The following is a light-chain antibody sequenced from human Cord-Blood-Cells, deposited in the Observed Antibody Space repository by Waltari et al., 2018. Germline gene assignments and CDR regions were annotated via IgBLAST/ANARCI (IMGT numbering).Light chain of an antibody. V-gene: IGKV1-39*01. CDR3: QQSYSTS. CDR1: QSISSY. Sequence: DIQMTRSPSSLSASVGDRVTITCRASQSISSYLNWYQQKPGKAPKLLIYAASSLQSGVPSRFSGSGSGTDFTLTISSLQPEDFATYYCQQSYSTSFGGGTKVEIK. CDR2: AAS. J-gene: IGKJ4*01.